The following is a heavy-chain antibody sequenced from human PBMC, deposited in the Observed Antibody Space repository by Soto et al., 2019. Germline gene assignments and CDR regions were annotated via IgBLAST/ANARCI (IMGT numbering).Heavy chain of an antibody. D-gene: IGHD6-13*01. J-gene: IGHJ6*02. V-gene: IGHV4-39*01. Sequence: QLQLQESGPGLVKPSETLSLTCTVSGGSISSSSYYWGWIRQPPGKGLEWIGSIYYSGSTYYNPSPKSRGTISVDTTKNQFSLMLSSVTAADTAVYYCATLSSPVAYYYYGMDVWGQGTTVTVSS. CDR2: IYYSGST. CDR3: ATLSSPVAYYYYGMDV. CDR1: GGSISSSSYY.